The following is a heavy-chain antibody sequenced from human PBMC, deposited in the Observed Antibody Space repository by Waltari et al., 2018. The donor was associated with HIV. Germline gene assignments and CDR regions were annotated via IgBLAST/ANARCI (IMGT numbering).Heavy chain of an antibody. V-gene: IGHV3-74*03. Sequence: EVQLVESGGALFQPGGSLRLSCESSGFTFSNFWMHWVRQTPGKGLVWVRGIKSVGTATTYADSVKDRFTISRDNAKNTLYLRMNSLRAEDTAVYYCARDPYGSSSFDYWGQGTLLTVSS. D-gene: IGHD6-13*01. CDR2: IKSVGTAT. CDR3: ARDPYGSSSFDY. J-gene: IGHJ4*02. CDR1: GFTFSNFW.